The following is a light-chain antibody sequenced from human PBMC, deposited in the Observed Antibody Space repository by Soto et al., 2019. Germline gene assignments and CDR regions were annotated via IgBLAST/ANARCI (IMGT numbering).Light chain of an antibody. CDR1: QSVSSN. CDR2: GAS. V-gene: IGKV3-15*01. Sequence: EIVMTQSPAALSVSPRERATLSCRASQSVSSNLAWYQQKPGQAPRLLIYGASTRATGIPARFSGSGSGTEFTLIISSLQSEDFAVYYCQQYNNWWTFGLGAKVDIK. J-gene: IGKJ1*01. CDR3: QQYNNWWT.